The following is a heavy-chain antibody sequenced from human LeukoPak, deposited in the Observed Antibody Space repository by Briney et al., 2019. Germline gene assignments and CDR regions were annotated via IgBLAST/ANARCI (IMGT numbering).Heavy chain of an antibody. CDR2: IIPIFGTA. CDR3: ARGKRHYYDSSAYEFFDY. J-gene: IGHJ4*02. D-gene: IGHD3-22*01. V-gene: IGHV1-69*05. CDR1: GGTFSSYA. Sequence: ASVKVSCKASGGTFSSYAISWVRQAPGQGLEWMGRIIPIFGTANYAQKFQGRVTITTDESTSTAYMELSSLRSEDTAVYYCARGKRHYYDSSAYEFFDYWGQGTLVTVSS.